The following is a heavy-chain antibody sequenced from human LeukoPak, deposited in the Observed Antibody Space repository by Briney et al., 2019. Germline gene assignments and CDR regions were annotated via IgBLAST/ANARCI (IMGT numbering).Heavy chain of an antibody. D-gene: IGHD1-26*01. V-gene: IGHV1-18*01. CDR3: ARDRSSGSFEDAFDI. CDR1: GYTFTSYG. Sequence: SVKVSCKASGYTFTSYGISWVRQAPGQGLEWMGWISAYNGNTNYAQKLQGRVTMTTDTSTSTAYMELRSLRSDDTAVYYCARDRSSGSFEDAFDIWGLGTMVTVSS. CDR2: ISAYNGNT. J-gene: IGHJ3*02.